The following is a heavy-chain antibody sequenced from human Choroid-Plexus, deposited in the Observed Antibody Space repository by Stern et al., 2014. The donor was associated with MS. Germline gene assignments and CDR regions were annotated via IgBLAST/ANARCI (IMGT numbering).Heavy chain of an antibody. CDR2: VSYDGSNK. Sequence: QLVQSGGGVVQPGRPLRLSCGASGFTLGRCAMHWVRQAPGKGLEGVAGVSYDGSNKYYADSVKGRFTISRDNSQNTLYMQMSSLRPEDTAVYYCAKDRQYLTYFFDHWGQGSLVTVSS. J-gene: IGHJ5*02. D-gene: IGHD2/OR15-2a*01. V-gene: IGHV3-30*18. CDR1: GFTLGRCA. CDR3: AKDRQYLTYFFDH.